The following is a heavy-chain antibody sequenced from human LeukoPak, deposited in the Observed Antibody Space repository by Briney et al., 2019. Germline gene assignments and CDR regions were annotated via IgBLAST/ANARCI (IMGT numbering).Heavy chain of an antibody. CDR3: ARDPPAVSINTYA. CDR2: IFSHGET. CDR1: GFTVGNNY. D-gene: IGHD2-8*01. V-gene: IGHV3-66*01. Sequence: PGGSLRLSCAASGFTVGNNYMNWVRQAPGKGLAWVSLIFSHGETSYADSVKGRFTISRDNSKNTLYLQMNGLRVEDTAVYYCARDPPAVSINTYAWGQGTLVTVSS. J-gene: IGHJ4*02.